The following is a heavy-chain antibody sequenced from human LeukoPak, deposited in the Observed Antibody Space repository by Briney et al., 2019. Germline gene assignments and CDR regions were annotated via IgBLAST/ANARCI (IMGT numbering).Heavy chain of an antibody. CDR2: ISWNSGSI. Sequence: GGSLRLSCAASGFTFDDYAMHWVRQAPGKGLEWVSGISWNSGSIGYADSVKGRFTISRDNAKNSLYLQMNSLRAEGMALYYCAKDLDARCSSTSCFTFDYWGQGTLVTVSS. V-gene: IGHV3-9*03. J-gene: IGHJ4*02. CDR3: AKDLDARCSSTSCFTFDY. D-gene: IGHD2-2*02. CDR1: GFTFDDYA.